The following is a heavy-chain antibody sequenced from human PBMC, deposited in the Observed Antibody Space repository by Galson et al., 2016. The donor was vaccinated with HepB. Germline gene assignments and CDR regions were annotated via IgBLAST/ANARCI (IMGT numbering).Heavy chain of an antibody. CDR2: MNQDGSEK. CDR1: GFTFSRSW. CDR3: ARDPGNFDY. V-gene: IGHV3-7*03. Sequence: SLRLSCAASGFTFSRSWMSWARQAPGKGLEWVANMNQDGSEKHYVDSVKGRFTISRDNAKNSVYLHMNSLRAEDTAVYYCARDPGNFDYWGQGTLVTVSS. J-gene: IGHJ4*02.